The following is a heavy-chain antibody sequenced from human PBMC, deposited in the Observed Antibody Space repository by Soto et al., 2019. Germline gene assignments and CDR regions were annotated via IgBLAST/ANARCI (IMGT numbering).Heavy chain of an antibody. D-gene: IGHD3-22*01. CDR1: GFSLSASGMR. V-gene: IGHV2-70*04. J-gene: IGHJ4*02. Sequence: SGPTLVNPTETLTLTCTFSGFSLSASGMRVSWIRQAPGKALEWLARIDWDEDRFYSTSLKTRLTISKDTSKNQVVLTMTKMDPVDTATYYCARMRSDYDSSGLDYWGQGILVTVSS. CDR2: IDWDEDR. CDR3: ARMRSDYDSSGLDY.